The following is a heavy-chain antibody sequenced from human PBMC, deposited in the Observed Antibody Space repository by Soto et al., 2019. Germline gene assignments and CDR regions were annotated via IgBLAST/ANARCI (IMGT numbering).Heavy chain of an antibody. Sequence: QVQXXXXXXGLVKPSQTLSLTCTVSGGSISSGGYYWSWIRQHPGKGLEWIGYIYYSGSTYYNPSLKSRVTISVDTSKNQFSLKLSSVTAADTAIYYYARSVFPWGQGTLVTVSS. V-gene: IGHV4-31*03. CDR3: ARSVFP. J-gene: IGHJ5*02. CDR1: GGSISSGGYY. CDR2: IYYSGST.